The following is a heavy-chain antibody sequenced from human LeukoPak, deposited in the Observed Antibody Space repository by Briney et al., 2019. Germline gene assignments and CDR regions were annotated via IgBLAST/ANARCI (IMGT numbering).Heavy chain of an antibody. CDR2: ISYDGSNK. CDR1: GFTFSSYA. Sequence: GGSLRLSCAASGFTFSSYAMHWVRQAPGKGLEWVAVISYDGSNKHYADSVKGRFTISRDNSKNTLYLQMNSLRAEDTAVYYCARDGTEYSSSSYFDYWGQGTLVTVSS. CDR3: ARDGTEYSSSSYFDY. J-gene: IGHJ4*02. V-gene: IGHV3-30-3*01. D-gene: IGHD6-6*01.